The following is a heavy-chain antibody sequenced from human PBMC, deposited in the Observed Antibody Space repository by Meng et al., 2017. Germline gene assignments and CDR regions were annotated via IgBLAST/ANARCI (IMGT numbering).Heavy chain of an antibody. D-gene: IGHD3-16*02. CDR2: ISAYHGST. CDR1: GYTFTSYG. Sequence: ASVKVSCKASGYTFTSYGISWVRQAPGQGLEWMGWISAYHGSTNYAQKLQGRVTMTTDTSTSTAYMELSSLRSDDTAGYYCARDQATYYDYVVGSDRYGDRYYGMDVWGQGTTVTVSS. V-gene: IGHV1-18*01. J-gene: IGHJ6*02. CDR3: ARDQATYYDYVVGSDRYGDRYYGMDV.